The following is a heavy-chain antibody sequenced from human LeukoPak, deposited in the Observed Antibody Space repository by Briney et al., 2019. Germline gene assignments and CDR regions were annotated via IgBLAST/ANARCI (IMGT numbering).Heavy chain of an antibody. J-gene: IGHJ4*02. V-gene: IGHV3-11*03. Sequence: GGSLRLSCAASGFTFMDYYMTWIRQAPGQGLQWIAYISESAIYTNYADSVKGQFTVSRDNAKNSMYLRMHSLRDDDTAVYYCARCTGDCQAFDYWGQGTLVTVSS. CDR2: ISESAIYT. D-gene: IGHD2-21*02. CDR1: GFTFMDYY. CDR3: ARCTGDCQAFDY.